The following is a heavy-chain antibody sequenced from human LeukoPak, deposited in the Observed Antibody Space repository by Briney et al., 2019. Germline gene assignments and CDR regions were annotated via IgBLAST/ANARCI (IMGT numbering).Heavy chain of an antibody. CDR3: ARKMPRKSLLWFGEETFNWFDP. CDR1: GGSISSYY. V-gene: IGHV4-59*01. Sequence: SETLSLTCTVSGGSISSYYWSWIRQPPGKGLEWIGYIYYSGSTNYNPSLKSRVTISVDTSKNQFSLKLSSVTAADTAVYYCARKMPRKSLLWFGEETFNWFDPWGQGTLVTVSS. D-gene: IGHD3-10*01. CDR2: IYYSGST. J-gene: IGHJ5*02.